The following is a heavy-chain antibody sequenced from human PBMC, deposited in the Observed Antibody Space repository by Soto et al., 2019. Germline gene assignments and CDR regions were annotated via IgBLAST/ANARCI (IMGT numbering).Heavy chain of an antibody. CDR3: MGWDTAMVFNYYGMDV. Sequence: SETLSLTCAVYGGSFSGYYWSWIRQPPGKGLEWIGEINHSGSTNYNPSLKSRVTISVDTSKNQFSLKLSSVTAADTAVYYCMGWDTAMVFNYYGMDVWGQGTTVTVSS. CDR1: GGSFSGYY. D-gene: IGHD5-18*01. J-gene: IGHJ6*02. CDR2: INHSGST. V-gene: IGHV4-34*01.